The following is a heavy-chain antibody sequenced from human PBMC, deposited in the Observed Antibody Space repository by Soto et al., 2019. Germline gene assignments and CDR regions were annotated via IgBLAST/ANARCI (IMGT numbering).Heavy chain of an antibody. V-gene: IGHV3-13*04. J-gene: IGHJ4*02. CDR3: ARAIGPTLFDY. D-gene: IGHD3-22*01. CDR2: IGTAGDT. Sequence: GSLRLSCSASGFTFSSYDMHWVRQGPGKGLEWVSAIGTAGDTNYAGSVKGRFTISRENAKNSLYLQMNSLRAGDTAIYFCARAIGPTLFDYWGQGTLVTVSS. CDR1: GFTFSSYD.